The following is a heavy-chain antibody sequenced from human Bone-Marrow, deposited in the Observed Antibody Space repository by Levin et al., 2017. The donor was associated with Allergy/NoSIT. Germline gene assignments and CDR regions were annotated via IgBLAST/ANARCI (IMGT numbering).Heavy chain of an antibody. Sequence: SETLSLTCAVSGGSISSGSFDWGWIRQPPGKGREWIVSIYYIGSSYYNPSLKSRATVSVDTSNNQFSLKLNSVNAADTAVYYCARLGSSGALLGRLFDYWGQGTLVTVSS. CDR1: GGSISSGSFD. D-gene: IGHD6-19*01. J-gene: IGHJ4*02. V-gene: IGHV4-39*01. CDR3: ARLGSSGALLGRLFDY. CDR2: IYYIGSS.